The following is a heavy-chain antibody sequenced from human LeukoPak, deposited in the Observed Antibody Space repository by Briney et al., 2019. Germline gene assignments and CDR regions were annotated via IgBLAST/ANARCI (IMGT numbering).Heavy chain of an antibody. J-gene: IGHJ4*02. V-gene: IGHV3-30*03. D-gene: IGHD3-10*01. CDR2: TSSDLNVK. CDR3: AREGYYGSGSPPSLYFDY. CDR1: GFTFSNYA. Sequence: GGSLRLSCAASGFTFSNYAMTWVRQAPGKGLEWVAVTSSDLNVKLYADSVKGRFTISRDNSRSTLYLQMNSLRPEDTAIYYCAREGYYGSGSPPSLYFDYWGQGTLVTVSS.